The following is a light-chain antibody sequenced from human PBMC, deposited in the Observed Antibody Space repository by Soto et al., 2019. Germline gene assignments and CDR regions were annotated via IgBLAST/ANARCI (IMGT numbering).Light chain of an antibody. CDR3: QQYGTSPRT. V-gene: IGKV3-20*01. Sequence: EIVFTQSPPTPFFSPGERAPLSFRASQRITSYLAWYQQKPGQAPRLLIYAASNRATGIPDKFSGSGSGTDFTLTISRLEPEDFAVYYCQQYGTSPRTFGQGTKVDIK. CDR2: AAS. J-gene: IGKJ1*01. CDR1: QRITSY.